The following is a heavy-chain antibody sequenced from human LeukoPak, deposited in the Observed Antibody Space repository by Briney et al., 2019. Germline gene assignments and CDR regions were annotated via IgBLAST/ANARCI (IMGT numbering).Heavy chain of an antibody. D-gene: IGHD1-7*01. CDR1: GGSISSYY. Sequence: PSETLSLTCTVSGGSISSYYWSWIRQPPGKGLEWIGYIYTSGSTNYNPSLKSRVTISVDTSKNQFSLKLSPVTAADTAVYYCARHNWNYVFDYWGQGTLVTVSS. CDR2: IYTSGST. J-gene: IGHJ4*02. V-gene: IGHV4-4*09. CDR3: ARHNWNYVFDY.